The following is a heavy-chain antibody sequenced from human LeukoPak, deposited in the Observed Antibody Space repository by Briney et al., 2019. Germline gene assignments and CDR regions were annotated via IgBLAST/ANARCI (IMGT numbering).Heavy chain of an antibody. Sequence: PSETLSLTCTVSGGSISSGSYYWSWIRQPAGKGLEWIGRIYTSGSTNYNPSLKSRVTISVDTSKNQFSLKLSSVTAADTAVYYCARDQAPPDSGHRDWGQGTLVTVSS. V-gene: IGHV4-61*02. D-gene: IGHD1-14*01. J-gene: IGHJ4*02. CDR1: GGSISSGSYY. CDR3: ARDQAPPDSGHRD. CDR2: IYTSGST.